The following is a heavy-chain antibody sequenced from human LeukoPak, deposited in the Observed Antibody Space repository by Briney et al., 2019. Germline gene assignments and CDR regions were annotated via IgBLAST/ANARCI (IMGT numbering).Heavy chain of an antibody. CDR1: GGSISSYY. V-gene: IGHV4-59*01. Sequence: SETLSLTCTVSGGSISSYYWSWIRQPPGKGLEWLGYIYYSGSTNYNPSLKSRVTISVDTSNNQFSLKLSSVTAADTAVYYCARDGLYDSNGYYMDSWGQGTLVIVSS. CDR2: IYYSGST. CDR3: ARDGLYDSNGYYMDS. J-gene: IGHJ4*02. D-gene: IGHD3-22*01.